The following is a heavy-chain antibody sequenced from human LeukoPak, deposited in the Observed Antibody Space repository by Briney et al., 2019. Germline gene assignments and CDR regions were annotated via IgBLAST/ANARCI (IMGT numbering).Heavy chain of an antibody. CDR1: GFTFSSYG. J-gene: IGHJ4*02. V-gene: IGHV4-4*07. Sequence: GSQRLSCAASGFTFSSYGMSWIRQPAGKGLEWIGRIFGSGSSRYSPSLKDRVTMSIDTSKHQIFLRLHSVTAADTAVYFCARDTPHPRGNFFESWGQGTLVTVSS. CDR3: ARDTPHPRGNFFES. CDR2: IFGSGSS.